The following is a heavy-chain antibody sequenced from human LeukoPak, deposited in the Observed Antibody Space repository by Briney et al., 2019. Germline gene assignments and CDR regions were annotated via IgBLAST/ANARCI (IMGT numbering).Heavy chain of an antibody. V-gene: IGHV1-2*02. Sequence: GSVKVSCKASGYTFTGYYMHWVRQAPGQGLEWMGWINPNSGGTNYAQKLQGRVTMTTDTSTSTAYMELRSLRSDDTAVYYCARDRGYCSSTSCLEPNWFDPWGQGTLVTVSS. CDR1: GYTFTGYY. CDR3: ARDRGYCSSTSCLEPNWFDP. J-gene: IGHJ5*02. CDR2: INPNSGGT. D-gene: IGHD2-2*01.